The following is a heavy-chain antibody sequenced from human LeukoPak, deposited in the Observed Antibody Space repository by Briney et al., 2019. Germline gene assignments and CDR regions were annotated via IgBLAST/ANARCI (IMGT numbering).Heavy chain of an antibody. J-gene: IGHJ4*02. CDR3: ARGAFWSGYYNFDY. CDR1: GGSFSGYY. V-gene: IGHV4-30-4*01. Sequence: SETLSLTCAVYGGSFSGYYWSWIRQPPGKGLGWIGYIYYSGSTYYNPSLKSRVTISVDTSKNQFSLKLSSVTAADTAVYYCARGAFWSGYYNFDYWGQGTLVTVSS. CDR2: IYYSGST. D-gene: IGHD3-3*01.